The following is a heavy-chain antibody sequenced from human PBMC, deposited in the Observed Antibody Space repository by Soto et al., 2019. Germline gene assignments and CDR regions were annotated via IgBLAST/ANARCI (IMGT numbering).Heavy chain of an antibody. CDR3: ARWGTTGGLDV. J-gene: IGHJ4*02. D-gene: IGHD3-16*01. V-gene: IGHV3-33*05. Sequence: QVQLVESGGGVVQPGTSLRLSCVGSGFTFRSYVIHWVRQAAGKGLEWVALTSYDGSNNFYGDSVKGRFTISRENSRNTAEPQMDSLRLQDTALYYCARWGTTGGLDVWGQGTLVSVSS. CDR1: GFTFRSYV. CDR2: TSYDGSNN.